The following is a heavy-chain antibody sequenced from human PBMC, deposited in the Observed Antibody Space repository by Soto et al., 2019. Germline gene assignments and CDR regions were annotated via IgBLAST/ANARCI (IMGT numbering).Heavy chain of an antibody. V-gene: IGHV4-4*07. D-gene: IGHD2-8*02. CDR1: GASITGSSY. CDR3: ARGMTPPGAPAWYYFAY. CDR2: FSLSGTT. J-gene: IGHJ4*02. Sequence: QVQLQESGPGLMKPSETLSLTCTVSGASITGSSYWSWIRQPAGKGLEWIGRFSLSGTTNYNPSLRSRVTMSADVSKNQFSLRLTSVAAADTALYYCARGMTPPGAPAWYYFAYWGPGTLVTVSS.